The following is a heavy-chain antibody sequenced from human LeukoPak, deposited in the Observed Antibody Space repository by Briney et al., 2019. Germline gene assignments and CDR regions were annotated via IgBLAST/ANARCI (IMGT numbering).Heavy chain of an antibody. CDR2: INPNSGGT. CDR1: GYTFTCYY. J-gene: IGHJ6*02. V-gene: IGHV1-2*02. Sequence: ASVKVSCKASGYTFTCYYMHWVRQAPGQGLEWMGWINPNSGGTNYAQKFQGRVTMTRDTSISTAYMELSRLRSDDTGVYYCARDAGYSSGWTDYYYYYYGMDVWGQGTTVTVSS. CDR3: ARDAGYSSGWTDYYYYYYGMDV. D-gene: IGHD6-19*01.